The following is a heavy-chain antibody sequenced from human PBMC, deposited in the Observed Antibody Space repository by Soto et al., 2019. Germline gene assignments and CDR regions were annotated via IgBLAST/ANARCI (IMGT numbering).Heavy chain of an antibody. Sequence: QVQLQESGPGLVRPSEILSLTCTVSGGSISRYYWSWIRQPPGKGLEWIGCIYYSGSTNYSPSLKSRVTISGDTSKNQFSLKLSSVTAADTAVYYCARDLHYYDSSGYPRVEAFDIWGQGTMLTVSS. CDR3: ARDLHYYDSSGYPRVEAFDI. V-gene: IGHV4-59*01. D-gene: IGHD3-22*01. CDR1: GGSISRYY. CDR2: IYYSGST. J-gene: IGHJ3*02.